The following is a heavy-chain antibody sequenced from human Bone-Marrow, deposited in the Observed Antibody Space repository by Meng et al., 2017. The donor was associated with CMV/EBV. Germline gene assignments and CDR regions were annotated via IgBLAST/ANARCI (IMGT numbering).Heavy chain of an antibody. CDR3: ARTRAPIKLELFKDGMDV. Sequence: SVKVSCKASGGTFSSYTISWVRQAPGQGLEWVGGIIPMLATPHYAQNFQGRVTITADKSTSTAYMELSSLRSEDTAVYYCARTRAPIKLELFKDGMDVWGQGTTVTVYS. CDR1: GGTFSSYT. D-gene: IGHD1-7*01. CDR2: IIPMLATP. J-gene: IGHJ6*02. V-gene: IGHV1-69*08.